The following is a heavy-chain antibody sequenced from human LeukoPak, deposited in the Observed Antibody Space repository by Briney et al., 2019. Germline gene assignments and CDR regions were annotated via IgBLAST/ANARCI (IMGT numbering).Heavy chain of an antibody. J-gene: IGHJ4*02. D-gene: IGHD3-10*01. CDR2: IRSKANSYAT. V-gene: IGHV3-73*01. Sequence: GGSLRLSCAASGFTFSGSAMHWVRQASGKGLEWVGRIRSKANSYATAYAASVKGRFTISRDDSKNTLYLQMNSLKTEDTAVYYCTTGPLWFGELSDYWGQGTLVTVSS. CDR1: GFTFSGSA. CDR3: TTGPLWFGELSDY.